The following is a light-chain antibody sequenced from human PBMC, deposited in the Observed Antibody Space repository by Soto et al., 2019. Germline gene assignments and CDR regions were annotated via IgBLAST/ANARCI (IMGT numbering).Light chain of an antibody. J-gene: IGKJ1*01. V-gene: IGKV3-11*01. CDR2: DAS. CDR3: QQYNNRWT. Sequence: EIVLTQSPATLSLSPGERATLSCRASQSVSGYLAWYQQKPGQAPRLLIYDASSRAKGIPARFTGSGSGTDFSLTISSLEPEDFAVYYCQQYNNRWTFGQGTKVEIK. CDR1: QSVSGY.